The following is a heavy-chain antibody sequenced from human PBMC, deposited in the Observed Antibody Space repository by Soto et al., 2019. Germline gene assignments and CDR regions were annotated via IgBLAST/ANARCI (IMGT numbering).Heavy chain of an antibody. CDR3: ARLVVVAPVANA. Sequence: SETLSPTCSVSGGSINYNSYYWGWIRQPPGKGLEWVGGIFYTGTTYYSPSLKDRVTISVDTSKNSFSLNLTSVTAADTAVYFCARLVVVAPVANAWGQGTLVTVSS. V-gene: IGHV4-39*02. CDR2: IFYTGTT. D-gene: IGHD2-2*01. CDR1: GGSINYNSYY. J-gene: IGHJ5*02.